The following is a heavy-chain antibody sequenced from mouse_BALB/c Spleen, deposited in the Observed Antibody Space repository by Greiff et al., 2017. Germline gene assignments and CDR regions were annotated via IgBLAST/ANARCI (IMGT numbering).Heavy chain of an antibody. J-gene: IGHJ1*01. Sequence: EVNLVESGGGLVQPGGSRKLSCAASGFTFSSFGMHWVRQAPEKGLEWVAYISSGSSTIYYADTVKGRFTISRDNPKNTLFLQMTSLRSEDTAMYYCARPDGYYGWYFDVWGAGTTVTVSS. CDR1: GFTFSSFG. CDR2: ISSGSSTI. V-gene: IGHV5-17*02. CDR3: ARPDGYYGWYFDV. D-gene: IGHD2-3*01.